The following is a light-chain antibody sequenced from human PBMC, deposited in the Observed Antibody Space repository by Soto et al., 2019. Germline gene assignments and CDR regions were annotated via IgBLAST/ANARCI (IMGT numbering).Light chain of an antibody. CDR2: QAS. Sequence: DIQMTQSPSTLSASIGDRVTITCRASQNISSWLSWYQQKPGKAPNLLIYQASILESGVPSRFSGSGSGTEFSLTISSLQPDDFATFYCQQYNLKSLSFSGGTKVDIK. CDR1: QNISSW. J-gene: IGKJ4*01. V-gene: IGKV1-5*03. CDR3: QQYNLKSLS.